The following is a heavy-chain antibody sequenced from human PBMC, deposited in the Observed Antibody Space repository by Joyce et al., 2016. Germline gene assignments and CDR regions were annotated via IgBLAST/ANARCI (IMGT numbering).Heavy chain of an antibody. V-gene: IGHV3-21*01. D-gene: IGHD2-8*01. CDR2: LSSSSSYI. J-gene: IGHJ4*02. Sequence: EVQLVESGGGLVKPGGSLRLSCAASGFTFSSYSMRWVRQAPGKGLEWVASLSSSSSYIKYTDSVKGRFTISRDNAKNSLYLQMNSLRVEDTAVYYCARSSYTNGIFDYWGQGTLVTVSS. CDR3: ARSSYTNGIFDY. CDR1: GFTFSSYS.